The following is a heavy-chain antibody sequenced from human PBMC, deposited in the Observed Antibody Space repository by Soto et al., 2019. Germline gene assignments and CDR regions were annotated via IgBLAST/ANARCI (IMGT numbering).Heavy chain of an antibody. V-gene: IGHV1-18*04. Sequence: QVQLVQSGAEVKKPGASVKVSCKASGYTFTSYGISWVRQAPGQGLEWMGWISAYNGNTNYAQKLQGRVTMTTDTSTSTAYMELRSLRSDDTAVYYCASDRWYYGSGTPPVNWFDPWGQGTLVTVSS. D-gene: IGHD3-10*01. J-gene: IGHJ5*02. CDR1: GYTFTSYG. CDR3: ASDRWYYGSGTPPVNWFDP. CDR2: ISAYNGNT.